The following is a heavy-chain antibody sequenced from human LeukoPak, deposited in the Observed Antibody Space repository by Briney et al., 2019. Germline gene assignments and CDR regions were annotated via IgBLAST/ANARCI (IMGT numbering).Heavy chain of an antibody. V-gene: IGHV3-30*02. CDR1: GFTFSSYG. J-gene: IGHJ3*02. CDR2: IRYDGSNK. CDR3: AYDEYYYGSGSVFAAFDI. D-gene: IGHD3-10*01. Sequence: PGGSLRLSCAASGFTFSSYGMHWVRQAPGKGLEWVAFIRYDGSNKYYADSVKGRFTISRDNSKNTLYLQMNSLRAEDTAVYYCAYDEYYYGSGSVFAAFDIWGQGTMVTVSS.